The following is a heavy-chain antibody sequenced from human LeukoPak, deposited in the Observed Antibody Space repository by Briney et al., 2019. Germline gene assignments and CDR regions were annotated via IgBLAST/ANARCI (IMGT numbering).Heavy chain of an antibody. CDR1: GGSISSGGYY. D-gene: IGHD3-10*01. CDR3: ARVTYGSGRHDRYYSGMDV. Sequence: SETLSLTCTVSGGSISSGGYYWSWIRQHPGKGLEWIGYIYYGGSTYYNPSLKSRVTISVDTSKNQFSLKLSSVTAADTAVYYCARVTYGSGRHDRYYSGMDVWGQGTTVTVSS. J-gene: IGHJ6*02. V-gene: IGHV4-31*03. CDR2: IYYGGST.